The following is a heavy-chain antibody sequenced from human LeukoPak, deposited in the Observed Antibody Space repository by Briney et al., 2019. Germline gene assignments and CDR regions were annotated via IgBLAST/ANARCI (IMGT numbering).Heavy chain of an antibody. CDR2: IYYSGST. CDR3: ASGYCSSTSCSIDY. J-gene: IGHJ4*02. Sequence: SETLSLTCTVSGGSISSSYYYWSWIRQPPGKGLEWIGYIYYSGSTNYNPSLKSRVTISVDTSKNQFSLKLSSVTAADTAVYYCASGYCSSTSCSIDYWGQGTLVTVSS. CDR1: GGSISSSYYY. D-gene: IGHD2-2*01. V-gene: IGHV4-61*01.